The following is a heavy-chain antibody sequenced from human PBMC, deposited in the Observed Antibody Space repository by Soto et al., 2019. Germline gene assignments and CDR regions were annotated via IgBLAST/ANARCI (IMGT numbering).Heavy chain of an antibody. Sequence: PETLCRTCAVYGGSFSGYHWSWIRQPPGKGLEWIGEINHSGSTNYNPSLKSRVTISVDTSKNQFSLKLSSVTAADTAVYYCARGGLIYDAFDIWGQVPMVT. CDR1: GGSFSGYH. CDR3: ARGGLIYDAFDI. V-gene: IGHV4-34*01. CDR2: INHSGST. J-gene: IGHJ3*02. D-gene: IGHD3-16*02.